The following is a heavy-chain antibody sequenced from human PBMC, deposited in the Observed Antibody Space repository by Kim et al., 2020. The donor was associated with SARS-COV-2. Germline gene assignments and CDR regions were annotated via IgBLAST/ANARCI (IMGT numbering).Heavy chain of an antibody. CDR1: GFTFGDYA. CDR3: TRAEAVADPFDY. CDR2: IRSKAYGGTT. V-gene: IGHV3-49*04. J-gene: IGHJ4*02. Sequence: GGSLRLSCTASGFTFGDYAMSWVRQAPGKGLEWVGFIRSKAYGGTTEYAASVKGRFTISRDDSKSIAYLQMNSLKTEDTAVYYCTRAEAVADPFDYWGQGTLVTVSS. D-gene: IGHD2-15*01.